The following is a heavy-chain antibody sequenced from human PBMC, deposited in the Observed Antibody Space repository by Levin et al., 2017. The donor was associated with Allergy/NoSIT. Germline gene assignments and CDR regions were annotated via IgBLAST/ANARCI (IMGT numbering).Heavy chain of an antibody. J-gene: IGHJ4*02. D-gene: IGHD6-13*01. CDR1: GYTFTSYE. CDR2: MNPNTGNT. Sequence: ASVKVSCKASGYTFTSYEINWVRQATGQGLEWMGWMNPNTGNTRFAQKFQGRVTMTSDTSISTAYMDLSSLRSEDTAVYYCARAPTYSTSWYYFDNWGQGTLVTGSS. V-gene: IGHV1-8*01. CDR3: ARAPTYSTSWYYFDN.